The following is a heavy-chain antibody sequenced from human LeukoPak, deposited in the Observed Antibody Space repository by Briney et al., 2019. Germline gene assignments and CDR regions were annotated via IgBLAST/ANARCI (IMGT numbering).Heavy chain of an antibody. CDR1: GFTFSSYA. Sequence: GGSLRLSCAASGFTFSSYAMSWVRQAPGKGLEWVSAISGSGGSTYYADSVKGRFTISRDNSKNTLYLQMNSLRAEDTAVYYCAKKGRYSSSWYGDNWFGPWGQGTLVTVSS. CDR2: ISGSGGST. J-gene: IGHJ5*02. D-gene: IGHD6-13*01. CDR3: AKKGRYSSSWYGDNWFGP. V-gene: IGHV3-23*01.